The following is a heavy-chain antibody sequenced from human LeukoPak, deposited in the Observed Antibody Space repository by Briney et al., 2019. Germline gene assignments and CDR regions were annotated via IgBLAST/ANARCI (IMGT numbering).Heavy chain of an antibody. D-gene: IGHD3-22*01. V-gene: IGHV4-30-4*01. CDR3: ARDPIYSSGYYAYYYGMDV. CDR1: GGSISSGDYY. Sequence: SETLSLTCTVSGGSISSGDYYWSWIRQPPGKGLEWIGYIYYSGSTYYNPSLKSRVTISVDTSKNQFSLKPSSVTAADTAVYYCARDPIYSSGYYAYYYGMDVWGQGTTVTVSS. J-gene: IGHJ6*02. CDR2: IYYSGST.